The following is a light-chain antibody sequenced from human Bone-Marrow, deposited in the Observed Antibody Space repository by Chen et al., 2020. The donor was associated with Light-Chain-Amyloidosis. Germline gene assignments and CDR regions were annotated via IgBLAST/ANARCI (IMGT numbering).Light chain of an antibody. V-gene: IGKV3-15*01. CDR2: GAS. CDR1: QSVSSN. Sequence: EIVMTQSPATLSVSPGERATLSCRASQSVSSNLAWYQQKPGQAPRLLFYGASTRATGIPASFSGSGSGTEFTLTISSLQSEDFAVYYCQQYNNWPLLTFGGGTKVEIK. J-gene: IGKJ4*01. CDR3: QQYNNWPLLT.